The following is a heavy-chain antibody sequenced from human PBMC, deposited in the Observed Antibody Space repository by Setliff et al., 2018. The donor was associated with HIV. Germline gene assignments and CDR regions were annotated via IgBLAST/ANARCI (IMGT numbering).Heavy chain of an antibody. V-gene: IGHV3-30*02. CDR2: IRYDGSYK. CDR1: DFTFSSYG. CDR3: AKNWYSSPCSPLDY. J-gene: IGHJ4*02. D-gene: IGHD2-2*01. Sequence: GGSLRLSCAASDFTFSSYGMHWVRQAPGKGLEWVAFIRYDGSYKFYADSVKGRFTISRDNSKNTLYLQMNSLRAEDTAVYYCAKNWYSSPCSPLDYWGQGTLVTVSS.